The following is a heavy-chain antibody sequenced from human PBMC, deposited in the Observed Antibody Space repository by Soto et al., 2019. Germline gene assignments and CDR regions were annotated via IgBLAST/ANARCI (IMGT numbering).Heavy chain of an antibody. D-gene: IGHD3-3*02. CDR3: AKDISGSDYYYYYMDV. J-gene: IGHJ6*03. Sequence: TGGSLRLSCAASGFTFSSYAMSWVRQAPGKGLEWVSAISGSGGSTYYADSVKGRFTISRDNSKNTLYLQMNSLRAEDTAVYYCAKDISGSDYYYYYMDVWGKGTTVTVSS. CDR1: GFTFSSYA. CDR2: ISGSGGST. V-gene: IGHV3-23*01.